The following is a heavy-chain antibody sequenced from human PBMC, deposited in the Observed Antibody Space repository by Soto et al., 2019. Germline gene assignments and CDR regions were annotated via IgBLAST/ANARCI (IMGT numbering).Heavy chain of an antibody. V-gene: IGHV3-72*01. J-gene: IGHJ2*01. D-gene: IGHD2-21*01. CDR2: AKSRAYGYAT. CDR3: ARPKFVGDALRDRYFDF. CDR1: GFTFSDHF. Sequence: EVQLVESGGALVQPGGSLRLSCAASGFTFSDHFMDWVRQAPGKRLEWIGRAKSRAYGYATLYAASVGGRFTVSRDDSENSFYLQMTTLKTGATAVYYCARPKFVGDALRDRYFDFGGRGTLVTVSS.